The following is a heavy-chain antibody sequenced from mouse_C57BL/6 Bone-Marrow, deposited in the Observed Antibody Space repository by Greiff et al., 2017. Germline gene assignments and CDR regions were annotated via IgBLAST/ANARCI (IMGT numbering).Heavy chain of an antibody. D-gene: IGHD1-1*01. CDR3: ARRFTTVVATRYFDV. Sequence: VQLQQPGAELVKPGASVKMSCKASGYTFTSYWITWVKQRPGQGLEWIGDIYPGSGSTNYNEKFKSKATLTVDTSSSTAYMQLSSLTSEDSAVYYCARRFTTVVATRYFDVWGTGTTVTVSS. J-gene: IGHJ1*03. CDR1: GYTFTSYW. V-gene: IGHV1-55*01. CDR2: IYPGSGST.